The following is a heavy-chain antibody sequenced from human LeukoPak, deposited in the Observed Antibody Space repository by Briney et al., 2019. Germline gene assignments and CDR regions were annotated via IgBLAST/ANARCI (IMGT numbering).Heavy chain of an antibody. Sequence: GGSLRLSCAASGYTFRNYAMSWVRQAPGKGVEGVSDICDSCATTYYADSVKGRFTISRDNSKNTLYLQMSSLRAEDTAVYFCASFHYYGSGAYYLSYWGQGTLVTVSS. V-gene: IGHV3-23*01. J-gene: IGHJ4*02. CDR1: GYTFRNYA. CDR2: ICDSCATT. D-gene: IGHD3-10*01. CDR3: ASFHYYGSGAYYLSY.